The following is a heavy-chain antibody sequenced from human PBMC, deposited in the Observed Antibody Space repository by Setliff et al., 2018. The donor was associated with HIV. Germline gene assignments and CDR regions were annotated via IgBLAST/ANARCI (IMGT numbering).Heavy chain of an antibody. J-gene: IGHJ5*01. CDR1: GFSLSNARVS. CDR2: VLANDEK. D-gene: IGHD6-13*01. Sequence: SGPMLVNPTETLTLTCSVSGFSLSNARVSVAWIRQPPGKALEWLANVLANDEKYYRTSLKSRLTISRDTSKSQVVLAMTNMDPVDTGTYFCARASGIEILFDSWGQGALVTVSS. V-gene: IGHV2-26*01. CDR3: ARASGIEILFDS.